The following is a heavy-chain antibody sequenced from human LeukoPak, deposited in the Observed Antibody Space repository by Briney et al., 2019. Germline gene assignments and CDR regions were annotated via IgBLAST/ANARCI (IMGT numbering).Heavy chain of an antibody. Sequence: TSVKVSCKASGFTFTSSAVQWVRQARGQRLEWIGWIVVGSGNTNYAQKFQERVTITRDMSTSTAYMELSSLRSEDTAVYYCAALEGSGSSTNVDYWGQGTLVTVSS. CDR1: GFTFTSSA. J-gene: IGHJ4*02. V-gene: IGHV1-58*01. CDR3: AALEGSGSSTNVDY. D-gene: IGHD3-10*01. CDR2: IVVGSGNT.